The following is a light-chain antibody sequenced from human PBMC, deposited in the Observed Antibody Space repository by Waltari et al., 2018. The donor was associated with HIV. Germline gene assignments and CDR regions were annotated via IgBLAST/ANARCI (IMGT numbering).Light chain of an antibody. J-gene: IGKJ2*01. CDR2: GAS. Sequence: ERVLTQSPATLFVSPGERATLSCTASQNIGNNLAWYQYKPGQAPRLLLYGASTRPTGIPARFSGGGSATEVTLTIDNLLSADSAFYYCQHHNTWPYTFGRGTKLVI. V-gene: IGKV3-15*01. CDR1: QNIGNN. CDR3: QHHNTWPYT.